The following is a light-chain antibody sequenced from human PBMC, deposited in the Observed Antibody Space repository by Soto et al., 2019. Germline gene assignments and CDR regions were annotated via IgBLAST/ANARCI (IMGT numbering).Light chain of an antibody. J-gene: IGKJ1*01. CDR3: QQHSHWPPWT. V-gene: IGKV3-11*01. CDR2: GAS. Sequence: EVVLTQSPSTLSLSPGELATLSCRASQNVRTFLDWYQQKPGQAPRLLIYGASNIATGIPARFSGSGSGTDFTLTISSLEPEDFAVYYCQQHSHWPPWTFGHGTRVEIQ. CDR1: QNVRTF.